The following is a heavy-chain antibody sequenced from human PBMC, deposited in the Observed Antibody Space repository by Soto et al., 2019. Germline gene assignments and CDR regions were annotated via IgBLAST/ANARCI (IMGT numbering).Heavy chain of an antibody. J-gene: IGHJ6*03. Sequence: EVQLVESGGGLVQPGGSLRLSCAASGFTVSSNYMSWVRQAPGKGLEWVSVIYSGGSTYYADSVKGRFTISRDNSKNTLYIQMNSLGAEDTAVYYCARARITICGVVINPRNYYMDFWGKGTTVTVSS. CDR3: ARARITICGVVINPRNYYMDF. D-gene: IGHD3-3*01. CDR1: GFTVSSNY. V-gene: IGHV3-66*01. CDR2: IYSGGST.